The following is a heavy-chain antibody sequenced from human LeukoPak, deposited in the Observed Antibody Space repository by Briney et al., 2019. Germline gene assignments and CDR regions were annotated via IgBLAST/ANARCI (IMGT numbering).Heavy chain of an antibody. CDR3: AGSAAGSFAWFDP. D-gene: IGHD6-13*01. V-gene: IGHV3-30-3*01. CDR1: GFTFSTYG. J-gene: IGHJ5*02. CDR2: ISYDGSNK. Sequence: PGGSLRLSCAAPGFTFSTYGMHWVRQAPGKGLEWVTLISYDGSNKYYADSVEGRFTISRDNSKNTLYLQMNSLRAEDTAVYYCAGSAAGSFAWFDPWGQGTLVTVSS.